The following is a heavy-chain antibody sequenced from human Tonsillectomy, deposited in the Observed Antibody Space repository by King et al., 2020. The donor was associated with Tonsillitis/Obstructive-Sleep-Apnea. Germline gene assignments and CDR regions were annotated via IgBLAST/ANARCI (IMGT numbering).Heavy chain of an antibody. V-gene: IGHV5-51*01. CDR1: GYRFTSHW. D-gene: IGHD1-7*01. CDR3: ARSAPGTGNTPFEY. J-gene: IGHJ4*02. CDR2: IYPSDSDT. Sequence: QLVQSGAEVKKPGESLKISCKGSGYRFTSHWIGWVRQMPGKGLEWMVIIYPSDSDTRYSPSFQGQVTISADKSISTAYLQWSSLKASDTAIYYCARSAPGTGNTPFEYWGQGTLVTVSS.